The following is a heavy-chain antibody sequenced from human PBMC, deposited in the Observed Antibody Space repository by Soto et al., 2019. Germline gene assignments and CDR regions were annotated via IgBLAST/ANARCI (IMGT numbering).Heavy chain of an antibody. CDR1: GGTFRTAA. J-gene: IGHJ6*02. CDR3: ARDNDRPQLGGNYYYILDV. D-gene: IGHD2-8*01. V-gene: IGHV1-69*12. Sequence: QVQLEQSGAEVKKPGSSVKVSCKASGGTFRTAAVSWVRQAPGQGLEWMGGIMPVFRTPDYAQKFHGRVTTTADASTSTAYMELSGLRSDDTAVYYCARDNDRPQLGGNYYYILDVWGQGTTITVSS. CDR2: IMPVFRTP.